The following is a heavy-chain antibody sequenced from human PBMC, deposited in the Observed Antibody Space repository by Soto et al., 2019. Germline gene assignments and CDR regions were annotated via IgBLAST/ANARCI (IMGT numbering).Heavy chain of an antibody. J-gene: IGHJ3*02. CDR2: INPKSGVT. Sequence: GASVKVSCKASGYSFTDYHIHWVRQAPGQGLEWLGRINPKSGVTSTAQKFQGRVTITRDTSASTAYMELRSLRSEDTAVYYCARIITMVRGVIRPYDAFDIWGQGTMVTVSS. D-gene: IGHD3-10*01. V-gene: IGHV1-2*06. CDR1: GYSFTDYH. CDR3: ARIITMVRGVIRPYDAFDI.